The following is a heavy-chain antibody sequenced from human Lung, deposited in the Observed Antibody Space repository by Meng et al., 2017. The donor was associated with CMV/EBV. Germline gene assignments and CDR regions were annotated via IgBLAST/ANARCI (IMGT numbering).Heavy chain of an antibody. J-gene: IGHJ4*02. CDR2: ISSSGSTI. CDR1: GFTFSSYE. D-gene: IGHD1/OR15-1a*01. Sequence: GGSLRLCYAASGFTFSSYEMNWVRQAPGKGLEWVSYISSSGSTIYYADSVKGRFTISNNNAKNSLYLQMNSLRAEDTAVYYCASKQRWGQGTRVTVAS. V-gene: IGHV3-48*03. CDR3: ASKQR.